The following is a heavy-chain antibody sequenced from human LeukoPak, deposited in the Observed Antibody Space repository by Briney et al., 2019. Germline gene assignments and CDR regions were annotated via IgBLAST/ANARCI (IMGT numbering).Heavy chain of an antibody. V-gene: IGHV3-30*04. CDR1: GFTFSTYS. CDR3: ARDRIMPSAGEPFDY. D-gene: IGHD3-16*01. Sequence: GGSLRLSCAASGFTFSTYSMHWVRQAPGKGLEWVAVISSDGRNIYYADSVKGRFTISRDNSKNTLYLQMNSLRGEDMAVYYCARDRIMPSAGEPFDYGGQGTLVTVSS. J-gene: IGHJ4*02. CDR2: ISSDGRNI.